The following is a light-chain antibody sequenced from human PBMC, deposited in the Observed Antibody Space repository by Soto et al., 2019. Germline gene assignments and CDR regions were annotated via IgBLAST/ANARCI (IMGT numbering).Light chain of an antibody. Sequence: DIQLTQSQSFLSASVGDRVTITCRASQGISRYLAWYQQKPGKVPKLQIDAASTLQSGVPSRFSCSGSGTEFSLTVSSPQPEDFASYNCQQLNSFPLTFGGGTKSEIK. J-gene: IGKJ4*01. CDR2: AAS. V-gene: IGKV1-9*01. CDR1: QGISRY. CDR3: QQLNSFPLT.